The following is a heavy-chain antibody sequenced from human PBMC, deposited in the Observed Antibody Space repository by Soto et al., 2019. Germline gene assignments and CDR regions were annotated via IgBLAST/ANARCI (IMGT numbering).Heavy chain of an antibody. CDR1: FFSLDTSGVG. CDR3: ARRPRENSGYLLGGYFDY. D-gene: IGHD5-12*01. J-gene: IGHJ4*02. V-gene: IGHV2-5*02. CDR2: IYWDDDK. Sequence: QITLKESGPTVVKPTQTLTLTCTFSFFSLDTSGVGVGWIRQPPGKALEWLALIYWDDDKRYNPSLKSRLTISKDTFKYQVVLTMTNMDPVDTAAYYCARRPRENSGYLLGGYFDYWGQGTLVTVSS.